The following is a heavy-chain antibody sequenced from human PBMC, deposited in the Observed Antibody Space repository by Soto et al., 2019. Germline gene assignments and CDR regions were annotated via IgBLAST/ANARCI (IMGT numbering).Heavy chain of an antibody. J-gene: IGHJ6*02. CDR1: GDSLSSNSAI. V-gene: IGHV6-1*01. CDR2: TYFTSKLYN. CDR3: ARVYSSGWSFYYGTDV. Sequence: SQTLSLTCAIFGDSLSSNSAIWNWFRQSPSRGLLLLGRTYFTSKLYNDFVVSVKSRISINPDTSKNQVSLQLNFVTPEDTALFYCARVYSSGWSFYYGTDVWGQGTTVTVSS. D-gene: IGHD6-19*01.